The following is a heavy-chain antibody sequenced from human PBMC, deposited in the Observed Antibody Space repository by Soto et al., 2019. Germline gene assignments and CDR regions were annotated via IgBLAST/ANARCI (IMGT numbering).Heavy chain of an antibody. CDR3: ARSRDGYNNQDY. J-gene: IGHJ4*02. CDR1: GFTFSSYG. Sequence: PGGSLRLSCAASGFTFSSYGMHWVRQAPGKGLEWVAVIWYDGSNKYYADSVKGRFTISRDNSKNTLYLQMNSLRAEDTAVYYCARSRDGYNNQDYWGQGTLVTVSS. CDR2: IWYDGSNK. V-gene: IGHV3-33*01. D-gene: IGHD4-4*01.